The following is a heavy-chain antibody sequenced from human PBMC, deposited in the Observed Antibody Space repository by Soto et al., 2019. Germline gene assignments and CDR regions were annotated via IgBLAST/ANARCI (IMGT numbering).Heavy chain of an antibody. J-gene: IGHJ4*02. CDR1: GGSISTADYY. D-gene: IGHD3-22*01. Sequence: QVQLHESGPGLVRPSQTLSLTCNVSGGSISTADYYWSWIRQPPGKGLEWIGYIYYRGSTYYNPSLGSRVAISIDTSKNQFSLNLTSVTAADTAVYFCVSDYDSGGYIGYWGQGTLVTVSS. CDR3: VSDYDSGGYIGY. V-gene: IGHV4-30-4*01. CDR2: IYYRGST.